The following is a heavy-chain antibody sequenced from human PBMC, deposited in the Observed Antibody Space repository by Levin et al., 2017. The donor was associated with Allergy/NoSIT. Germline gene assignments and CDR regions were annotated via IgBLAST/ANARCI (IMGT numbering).Heavy chain of an antibody. Sequence: GESLKISCKASGFNFINFGCNWVRQAPGQGLEWMGWVGTRNGDRRYAQKFQDRVTMTTDTSTGTAYLQVRSLRPADTAVYFCARLWRGGDYWGQGTLVTVSS. D-gene: IGHD2-21*01. CDR1: GFNFINFG. CDR3: ARLWRGGDY. J-gene: IGHJ4*02. CDR2: VGTRNGDR. V-gene: IGHV1-18*01.